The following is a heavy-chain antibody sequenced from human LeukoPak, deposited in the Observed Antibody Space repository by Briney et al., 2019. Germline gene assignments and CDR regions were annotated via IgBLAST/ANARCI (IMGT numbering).Heavy chain of an antibody. Sequence: AASVKVSCKASGGTFSSYTISWVRQPPGQGLEWMGRIIPILGIANYAQKFQGRVTITADKSTSTAYMELSSLRSEDTAVYYCARSGWTANWFDPWGQGTLVTVSS. J-gene: IGHJ5*02. CDR3: ARSGWTANWFDP. D-gene: IGHD6-19*01. CDR1: GGTFSSYT. CDR2: IIPILGIA. V-gene: IGHV1-69*02.